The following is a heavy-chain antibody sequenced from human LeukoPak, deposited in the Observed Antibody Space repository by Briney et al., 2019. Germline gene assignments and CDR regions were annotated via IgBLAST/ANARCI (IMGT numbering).Heavy chain of an antibody. D-gene: IGHD7-27*01. CDR1: GYTFTGYY. V-gene: IGHV1-2*02. CDR2: INPNSGYT. CDR3: ARVPKSSNWGFNYFDY. Sequence: GASVKVSCKASGYTFTGYYMHWVRQAPGQGLEWMGWINPNSGYTNYAQKFQGRVTMTRDTSISTAYMDLSRPSSDDTAVYYCARVPKSSNWGFNYFDYWGQGTLVTVSS. J-gene: IGHJ4*02.